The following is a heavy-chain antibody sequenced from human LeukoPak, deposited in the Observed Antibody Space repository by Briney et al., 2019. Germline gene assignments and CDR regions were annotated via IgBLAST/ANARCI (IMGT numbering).Heavy chain of an antibody. CDR1: GYTFTDYY. Sequence: GASVKISCKVSGYTFTDYYMRWVQQAPGKGLEWMGLVDPEDGETIYAEKFQGRVTITADTSTDTAYMELSSLRSEDTAVYYCATLGYCTNGVCYNIDYWGQGTLVTVSS. CDR3: ATLGYCTNGVCYNIDY. J-gene: IGHJ4*02. D-gene: IGHD2-8*01. V-gene: IGHV1-69-2*01. CDR2: VDPEDGET.